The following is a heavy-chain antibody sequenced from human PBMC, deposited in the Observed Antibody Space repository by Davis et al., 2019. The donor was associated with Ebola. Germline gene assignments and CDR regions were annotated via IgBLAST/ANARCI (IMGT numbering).Heavy chain of an antibody. J-gene: IGHJ4*02. Sequence: AASVTVSCKASGYTFTSYGISWVRQAPGQGLEWTGWTSAYNGNTNYAQKLQGRVTMTTDTSTSTAYMELRSLRSDDTAVYYCARVEITAYCSGGSCYPDYWGQGTLVTVSS. CDR1: GYTFTSYG. CDR3: ARVEITAYCSGGSCYPDY. D-gene: IGHD2-15*01. V-gene: IGHV1-18*01. CDR2: TSAYNGNT.